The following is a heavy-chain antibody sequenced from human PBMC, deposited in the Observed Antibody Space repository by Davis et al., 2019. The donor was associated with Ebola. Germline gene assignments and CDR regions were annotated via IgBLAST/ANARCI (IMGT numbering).Heavy chain of an antibody. D-gene: IGHD6-19*01. CDR1: GGSFSGYY. CDR2: IIHRGST. CDR3: ARGGAVAGP. V-gene: IGHV4-34*01. Sequence: MPGGSLRLSCAVYGGSFSGYYWSWIRQPPGKGLEWIGEIIHRGSTNYNPSLKGRVTISVDTSKNQFSLKLSSVTAADTAVYYCARGGAVAGPWGQGTLVTVSS. J-gene: IGHJ5*02.